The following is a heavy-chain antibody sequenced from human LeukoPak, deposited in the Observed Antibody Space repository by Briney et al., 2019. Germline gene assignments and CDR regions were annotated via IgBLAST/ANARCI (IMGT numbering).Heavy chain of an antibody. CDR1: GSTFTGYY. J-gene: IGHJ4*02. V-gene: IGHV1-2*02. CDR3: ARVQVVTETYFDY. CDR2: INPNSGGT. Sequence: ASVKVSCKASGSTFTGYYMHWVRQAPGQGLEWMGWINPNSGGTNYAQKFQGRVTMTRDTSISTAYMELSRLRSDDTAVYYCARVQVVTETYFDYWGQGTLVTVSS. D-gene: IGHD3-22*01.